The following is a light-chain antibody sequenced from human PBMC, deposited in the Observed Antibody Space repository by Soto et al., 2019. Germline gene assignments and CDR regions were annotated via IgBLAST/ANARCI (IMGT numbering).Light chain of an antibody. V-gene: IGKV3-20*01. CDR3: QQYGSPVT. CDR2: GAS. CDR1: QSVSNSY. Sequence: EIVLTQSPGTLSLSPGERATLSCRASQSVSNSYLAWYQQKPGQAPRLLIYGASSRATGIPDRFSGSGSGTDFTLTISRLEPEDFAVYYCQQYGSPVTFGQGTKV. J-gene: IGKJ1*01.